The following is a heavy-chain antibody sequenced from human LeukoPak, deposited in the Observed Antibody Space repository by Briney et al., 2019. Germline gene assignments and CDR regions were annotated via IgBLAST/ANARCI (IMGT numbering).Heavy chain of an antibody. Sequence: EGSLRLSCAASGFTFSSYSMNWVRQAPGKGLEWVSSISSSSSYIYYADSVKGRFTISRDNAKNSLYLQMNSLRAEDTAVYYCARSRGSSGWYRWFDPWGQGTLVTVSS. CDR3: ARSRGSSGWYRWFDP. CDR2: ISSSSSYI. J-gene: IGHJ5*02. V-gene: IGHV3-21*01. CDR1: GFTFSSYS. D-gene: IGHD6-19*01.